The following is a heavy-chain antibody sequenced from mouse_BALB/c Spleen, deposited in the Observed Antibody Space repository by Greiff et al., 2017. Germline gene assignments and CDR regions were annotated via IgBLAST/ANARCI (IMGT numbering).Heavy chain of an antibody. D-gene: IGHD4-1*01. Sequence: EVKLQESGAELVKPRASVKLSCTASGFNIKDTYMHWVKQRPEQGLEWIGRIDPANGNTKYDPKFQGKATIKADTSSNTAYLQLSSLTSEDTAVYYCAIRTGSYAMDYWGQGTSVTVSS. CDR2: IDPANGNT. V-gene: IGHV14-3*02. CDR1: GFNIKDTY. CDR3: AIRTGSYAMDY. J-gene: IGHJ4*01.